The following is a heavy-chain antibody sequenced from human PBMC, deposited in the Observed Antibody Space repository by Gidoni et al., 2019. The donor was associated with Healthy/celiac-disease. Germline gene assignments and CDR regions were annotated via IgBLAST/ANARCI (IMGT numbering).Heavy chain of an antibody. Sequence: QVQLVQSGAEVKKPGASVKVSCKASGYPFTGYYMHWVRQAPGQGLEWMGWINPNSGGTNYAQKFQGWVTMTRDTSISTAYMELSRLRSDDTAVYYCARAPEGVVLLFDYWGQGTLVTVSS. CDR2: INPNSGGT. V-gene: IGHV1-2*04. D-gene: IGHD2-15*01. CDR1: GYPFTGYY. J-gene: IGHJ4*02. CDR3: ARAPEGVVLLFDY.